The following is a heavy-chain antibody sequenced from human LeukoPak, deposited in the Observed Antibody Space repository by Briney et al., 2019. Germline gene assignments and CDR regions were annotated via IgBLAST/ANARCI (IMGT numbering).Heavy chain of an antibody. Sequence: PGGSLRLSCEASGVTFSSYGMHWVRQAPGKGLEWVAFIRYNGSNKYYADSVKGRFTISRDNSKNTLYLQMNSLRAEDTAVYYCAKELMVRGVIIKRATPHDYWGQGTLVTVSS. J-gene: IGHJ4*02. CDR3: AKELMVRGVIIKRATPHDY. V-gene: IGHV3-30*02. CDR2: IRYNGSNK. CDR1: GVTFSSYG. D-gene: IGHD3-10*01.